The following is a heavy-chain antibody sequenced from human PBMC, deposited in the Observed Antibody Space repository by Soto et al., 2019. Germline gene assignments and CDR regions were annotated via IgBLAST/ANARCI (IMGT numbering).Heavy chain of an antibody. V-gene: IGHV4-38-2*01. J-gene: IGHJ5*02. CDR2: ISHGGST. CDR3: ARVGPWVPYYYDSSPYTFENWFDP. Sequence: SETLSLTCAVSGYSISSRYDWGWLRQPPGMGLEWIGSISHGGSTYYNPSLNSRVTLSIDMTNNHVSLILNSVTAADTAVYYCARVGPWVPYYYDSSPYTFENWFDPWGQGTLVTVSS. D-gene: IGHD3-22*01. CDR1: GYSISSRYD.